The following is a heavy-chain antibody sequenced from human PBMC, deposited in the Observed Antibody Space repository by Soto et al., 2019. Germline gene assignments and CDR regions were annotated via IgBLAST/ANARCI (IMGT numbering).Heavy chain of an antibody. CDR2: IHPSGQPI. CDR3: ARRASR. D-gene: IGHD1-26*01. Sequence: EVQLVESGGGLVQPGGSLRLSCAVSGFTFSSSEMYWVRQAPGKGLEWISYIHPSGQPIFYADSVKGRFTISRDNANNSLFLQMTSLRAEDTAVYYCARRASRWGQGTIVTVSS. J-gene: IGHJ3*01. V-gene: IGHV3-48*03. CDR1: GFTFSSSE.